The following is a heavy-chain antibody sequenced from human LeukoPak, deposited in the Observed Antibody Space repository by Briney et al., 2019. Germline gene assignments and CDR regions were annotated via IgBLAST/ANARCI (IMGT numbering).Heavy chain of an antibody. V-gene: IGHV1-69*01. Sequence: SVKVSCKASGGTFSSYAISWVRQAPGQGLEWMGGIIPIFGTANYAQKFQGRVTITADESTSTAYMELSSLRSEDTAVYYCASSPFSYYYDSSGYYDYFDYWGQGTLVTVSS. J-gene: IGHJ4*02. CDR3: ASSPFSYYYDSSGYYDYFDY. D-gene: IGHD3-22*01. CDR2: IIPIFGTA. CDR1: GGTFSSYA.